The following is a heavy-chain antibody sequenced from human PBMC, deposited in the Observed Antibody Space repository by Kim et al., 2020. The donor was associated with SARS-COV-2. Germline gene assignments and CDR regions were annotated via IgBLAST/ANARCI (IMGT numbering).Heavy chain of an antibody. V-gene: IGHV3-30*18. CDR3: AKDPPVGVGEYYFDY. Sequence: GGSLRLSCAASGFTFSSYGMHWVRQAPGKGLEWVAVISYDGSNKYYADSVKGRFTISRDNSKNTLYLQMNSLRAEDTAVYYCAKDPPVGVGEYYFDYWGQGTLVTVSS. CDR1: GFTFSSYG. D-gene: IGHD3-10*01. CDR2: ISYDGSNK. J-gene: IGHJ4*02.